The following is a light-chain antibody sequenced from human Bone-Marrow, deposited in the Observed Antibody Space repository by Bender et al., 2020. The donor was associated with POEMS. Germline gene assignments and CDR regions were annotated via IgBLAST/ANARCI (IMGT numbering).Light chain of an antibody. CDR3: SSFAGRYTLV. CDR1: SRDIGAYDY. CDR2: DVN. Sequence: QSALTQFASVSGSPGQSITISCTGTSRDIGAYDYVSWYQQHPGKVPKLLFFDVNHRPSGVPDRFSGSKSGNTASLTISGLQAEDEADYYCSSFAGRYTLVFGGGTKVTVL. V-gene: IGLV2-11*01. J-gene: IGLJ3*02.